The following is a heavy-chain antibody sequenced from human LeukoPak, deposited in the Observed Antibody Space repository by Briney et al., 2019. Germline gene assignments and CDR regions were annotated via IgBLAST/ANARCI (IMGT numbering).Heavy chain of an antibody. Sequence: ASVKVSCKTSGYTFTGSYMHWVRQAPGPGFEWIGWISPASGATNFAQTFQGRVALTTDTSITTAYLELRSLTSDDTASYYCLNEHGGWGQGTPVTVS. CDR1: GYTFTGSY. D-gene: IGHD3-16*01. J-gene: IGHJ4*02. CDR2: ISPASGAT. V-gene: IGHV1-2*02. CDR3: LNEHGG.